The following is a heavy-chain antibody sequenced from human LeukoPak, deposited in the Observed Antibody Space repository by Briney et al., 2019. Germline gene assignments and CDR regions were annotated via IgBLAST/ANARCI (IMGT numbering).Heavy chain of an antibody. CDR1: GFTFSSYA. J-gene: IGHJ4*02. CDR3: ARALGTWNLNFDY. V-gene: IGHV3-30-3*01. D-gene: IGHD1-1*01. Sequence: GGSLRLSCAASGFTFSSYAMHWVRQAPGKGLEWVAVISYDGSNKYYADSVKGRFTVSRDNSKNTLYLQMNSLRAEDTAVYYCARALGTWNLNFDYWGQGTLVTVSS. CDR2: ISYDGSNK.